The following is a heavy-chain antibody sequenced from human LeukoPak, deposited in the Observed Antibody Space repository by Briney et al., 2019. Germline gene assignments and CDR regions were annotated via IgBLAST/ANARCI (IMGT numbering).Heavy chain of an antibody. V-gene: IGHV4-4*07. CDR1: GSSISSYY. CDR2: IYTSGST. J-gene: IGHJ4*02. Sequence: SETLSLTCTVSGSSISSYYWSWIRQPAGKGLEWIGRIYTSGSTNYNPSLKSRVTISVDTSKNQFSLKLSSVTAADTAVYYCARVGPSYGLDYWGQGTLVTVSS. CDR3: ARVGPSYGLDY. D-gene: IGHD5-18*01.